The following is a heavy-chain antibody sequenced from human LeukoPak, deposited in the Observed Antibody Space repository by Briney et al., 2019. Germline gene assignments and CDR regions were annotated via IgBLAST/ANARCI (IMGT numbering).Heavy chain of an antibody. D-gene: IGHD6-13*01. CDR3: ARVRMAAGTLYYFDY. Sequence: SETLSLTCAVSGGSISSSNWWSWVRQPPGKGLEWIGEIYHSGSTNYNPSLKSRVTISVDKSKNQFSLKLSSVTAEDTAVYYCARVRMAAGTLYYFDYWGQGTLVTVSS. V-gene: IGHV4-4*02. J-gene: IGHJ4*02. CDR1: GGSISSSNW. CDR2: IYHSGST.